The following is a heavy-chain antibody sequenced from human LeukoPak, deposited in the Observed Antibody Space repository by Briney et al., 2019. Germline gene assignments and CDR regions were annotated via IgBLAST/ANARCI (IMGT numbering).Heavy chain of an antibody. CDR3: AKDRGYDLGPDY. J-gene: IGHJ4*02. CDR1: GFTFSSYG. Sequence: GGSLRLSCAASGFTFSSYGMHWVRQAPGKGLEWVAVISYDGSNKYYADSVKGRFTISRDNSKNTLYLQMNSLRAEDTAVYYCAKDRGYDLGPDYWGQGTLVTVSP. D-gene: IGHD5-12*01. V-gene: IGHV3-30*18. CDR2: ISYDGSNK.